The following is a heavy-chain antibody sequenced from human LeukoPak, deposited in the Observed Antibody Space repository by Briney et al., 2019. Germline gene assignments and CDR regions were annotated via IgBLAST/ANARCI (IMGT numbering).Heavy chain of an antibody. V-gene: IGHV3-30*04. CDR3: ARSMVRGVIPY. D-gene: IGHD3-10*01. Sequence: GGSLRLSCTASGFAFSAYAMHWLRQAPGKGLEWVAVISHDSATEFYVDSLKGRFTISRDYSKNTVYLQMNSLRADDTAIYYCARSMVRGVIPYWGQGTLVTVSS. J-gene: IGHJ4*02. CDR1: GFAFSAYA. CDR2: ISHDSATE.